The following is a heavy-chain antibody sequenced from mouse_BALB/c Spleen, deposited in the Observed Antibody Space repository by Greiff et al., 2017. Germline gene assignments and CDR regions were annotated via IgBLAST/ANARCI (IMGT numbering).Heavy chain of an antibody. Sequence: EVMLVESGGGLVKPGGSLKLSCAASGFTFSSYAMSWVRQSPEKRLEWVAEISSGGSYTYYPDTVTGRFTISRDNAKNTLYLEMSSLRSEDTAMYYCATHITTVVAKPFAYWGQGTLVTVSA. CDR2: ISSGGSYT. D-gene: IGHD1-1*01. CDR3: ATHITTVVAKPFAY. CDR1: GFTFSSYA. V-gene: IGHV5-9-4*01. J-gene: IGHJ3*01.